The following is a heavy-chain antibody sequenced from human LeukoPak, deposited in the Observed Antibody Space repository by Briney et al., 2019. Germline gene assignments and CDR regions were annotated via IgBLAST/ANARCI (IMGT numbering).Heavy chain of an antibody. V-gene: IGHV4-39*01. CDR3: ARLVPHSSGVENALDL. D-gene: IGHD6-19*01. CDR2: IYYSGST. J-gene: IGHJ3*01. Sequence: SETLSLTCTVSGGSISSSSFYWGWIRQPPGKGLEWIGSIYYSGSTYYNPSLKSRVTISVDTSKNQFSLKLSSVTAADTAVYYCARLVPHSSGVENALDLWGQGTMVTVSS. CDR1: GGSISSSSFY.